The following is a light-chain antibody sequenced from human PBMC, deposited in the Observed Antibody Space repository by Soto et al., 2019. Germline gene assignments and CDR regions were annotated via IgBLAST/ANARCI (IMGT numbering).Light chain of an antibody. CDR2: DAS. CDR1: QSVSSY. V-gene: IGKV3-11*01. Sequence: EIVLTQSPATLSLSPGERATLSCRASQSVSSYLAWYQQKPGQAPRLLIYDASNRATGIPARFSGSGSGTDFTLTISRLEPEDFALYYCQQYYTSPPWTFGQGTKVEI. J-gene: IGKJ1*01. CDR3: QQYYTSPPWT.